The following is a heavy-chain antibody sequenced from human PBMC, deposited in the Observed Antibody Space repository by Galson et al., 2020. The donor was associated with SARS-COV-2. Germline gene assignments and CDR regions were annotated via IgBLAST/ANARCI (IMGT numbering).Heavy chain of an antibody. Sequence: ETSETLSLTCTVDGGSTSSHYWSWIRQPPGNGLEWIGYIYHIGSTNYNPTPKSQFTISITTSKTQFSLGLSSVTAADTAFYYCAGFRFCCRHYYGLVVWGQGTAVTVSS. J-gene: IGHJ6*02. CDR3: AGFRFCCRHYYGLVV. V-gene: IGHV4-59*11. D-gene: IGHD2-15*01. CDR2: IYHIGST. CDR1: GGSTSSHY.